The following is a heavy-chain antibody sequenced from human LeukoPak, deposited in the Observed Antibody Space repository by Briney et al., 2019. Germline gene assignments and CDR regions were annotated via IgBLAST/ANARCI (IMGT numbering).Heavy chain of an antibody. CDR3: VRGDLRLPRSTPDC. CDR2: ITDSGGST. V-gene: IGHV3-23*01. Sequence: GGSLRLSCAASGFTFSSYAMSWVRQAPGKGLEWVSAITDSGGSTYYADSVKGRFAISRDSSKNILYLQMNSLRGEDTAVYYCVRGDLRLPRSTPDCWGQGTLVTVSS. J-gene: IGHJ4*02. D-gene: IGHD5/OR15-5a*01. CDR1: GFTFSSYA.